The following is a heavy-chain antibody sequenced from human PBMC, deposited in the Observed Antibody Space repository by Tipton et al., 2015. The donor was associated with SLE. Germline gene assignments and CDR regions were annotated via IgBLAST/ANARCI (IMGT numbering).Heavy chain of an antibody. J-gene: IGHJ3*02. CDR1: GFDFRNYA. CDR2: ITASAGNR. D-gene: IGHD3-22*01. CDR3: VKDRVSYYESMAFDAFDI. V-gene: IGHV3-23*01. Sequence: GSLRLSCGASGFDFRNYAMSWVRQAPGKGLEWVSSITASAGNRFYADSSKGRFTISRDNSKKMLYLQMNSLRPEDTALYYCVKDRVSYYESMAFDAFDIWGQGTLVTVSS.